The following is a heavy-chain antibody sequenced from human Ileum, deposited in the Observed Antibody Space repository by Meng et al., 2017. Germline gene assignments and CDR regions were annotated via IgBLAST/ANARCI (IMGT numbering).Heavy chain of an antibody. D-gene: IGHD2/OR15-2a*01. Sequence: SETLSLTCAVSGGSISSSNWWGAVRQPPGKEQEWIGEIYHSGSTYYNPSLKSRVTISVDKSKNQFSLKLSSVTAAGTAVYYCACNDDAFDIWGQGTMVTVSS. J-gene: IGHJ3*02. CDR2: IYHSGST. V-gene: IGHV4-4*02. CDR1: GGSISSSNW. CDR3: ACNDDAFDI.